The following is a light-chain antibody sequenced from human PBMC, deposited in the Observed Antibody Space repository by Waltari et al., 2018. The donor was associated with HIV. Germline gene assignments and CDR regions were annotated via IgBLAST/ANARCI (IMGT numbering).Light chain of an antibody. CDR2: RTD. V-gene: IGLV1-47*01. CDR1: RSNIGSNY. Sequence: AGRSNIGSNYVYWYQQLPGPAPKLLIYRTDQRPAWVPDRFSGSKSGTSASLAISGFRSEDEADYYCAAWDDNLGGLVFGGGTKLTVL. CDR3: AAWDDNLGGLV. J-gene: IGLJ2*01.